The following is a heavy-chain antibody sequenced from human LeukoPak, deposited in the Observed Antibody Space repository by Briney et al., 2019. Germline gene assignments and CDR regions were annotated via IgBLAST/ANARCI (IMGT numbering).Heavy chain of an antibody. D-gene: IGHD2-15*01. CDR3: ARGIVVVAQLGYYFYYMDV. CDR1: GYSISNGYY. Sequence: SETLSLTCTVSGYSISNGYYWGWIRQPPGKGLEWIGGIYSSGSTNYNPSLKSRVTISVDTSKNQFSLKLSSVTAADTAVYYCARGIVVVAQLGYYFYYMDVWGKGTTVTISS. J-gene: IGHJ6*03. V-gene: IGHV4-38-2*02. CDR2: IYSSGST.